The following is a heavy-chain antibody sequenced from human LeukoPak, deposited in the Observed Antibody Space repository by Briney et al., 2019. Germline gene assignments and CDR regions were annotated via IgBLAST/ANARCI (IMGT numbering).Heavy chain of an antibody. D-gene: IGHD4-17*01. V-gene: IGHV3-30*18. CDR2: ISYDGRNQ. Sequence: GGSLRLSCAASGFTFSTYGMHWVRQAPGKGLEWVAVISYDGRNQYYADSVKGRFTISRDNPENTLYLQMNSLIPEDTAVYYCAKGSAYGDYYYYGMDVWGQGTTVTVSS. J-gene: IGHJ6*02. CDR3: AKGSAYGDYYYYGMDV. CDR1: GFTFSTYG.